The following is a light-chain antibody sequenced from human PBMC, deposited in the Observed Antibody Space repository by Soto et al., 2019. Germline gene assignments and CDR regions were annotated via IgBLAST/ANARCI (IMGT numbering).Light chain of an antibody. V-gene: IGKV2-29*03. J-gene: IGKJ1*01. CDR1: QSLLHSDGKTY. CDR2: EVS. Sequence: ITQNPLSLSIITGQTASISCKSIQSLLHSDGKTYFYWYVQKAGQAPQPLIYEVSNRFSGVPERFSGSGSRTDFTLKISRVEADDVGIYYCMEAIDIPCTSGQATTVDIK. CDR3: MEAIDIPCT.